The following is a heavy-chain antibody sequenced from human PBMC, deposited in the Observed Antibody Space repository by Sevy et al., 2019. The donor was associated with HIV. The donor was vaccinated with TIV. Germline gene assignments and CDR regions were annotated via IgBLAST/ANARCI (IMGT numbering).Heavy chain of an antibody. J-gene: IGHJ4*02. V-gene: IGHV3-33*01. D-gene: IGHD4-17*01. CDR1: GFTFSSYG. CDR3: ARDLEFYDNGDYGPAFMPDY. Sequence: GGSLRLSCAASGFTFSSYGMHWVRQAPGKGLEWVALIWFDGSNTYYADSVKGRFTISRDIAKNTLHLQMNSLRGEDTAVYYCARDLEFYDNGDYGPAFMPDYWGQGNLVTVSS. CDR2: IWFDGSNT.